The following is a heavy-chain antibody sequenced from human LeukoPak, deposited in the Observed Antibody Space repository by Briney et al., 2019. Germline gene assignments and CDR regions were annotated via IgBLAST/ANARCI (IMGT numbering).Heavy chain of an antibody. CDR3: AREGSGSLPHLDH. J-gene: IGHJ4*02. CDR1: GYTFTSHY. D-gene: IGHD3-10*01. CDR2: INPSGGGT. V-gene: IGHV1-46*01. Sequence: ASVKVSCKASGYTFTSHYMQWVRLAPGQGLEWMGIINPSGGGTRYAQKFQGRVTMNRDTPTSTVYMELSGLRSADTAAYYCAREGSGSLPHLDHWGQGTLVTVSS.